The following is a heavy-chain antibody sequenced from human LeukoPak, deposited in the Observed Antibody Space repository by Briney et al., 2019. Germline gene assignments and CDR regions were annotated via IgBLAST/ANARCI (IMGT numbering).Heavy chain of an antibody. D-gene: IGHD4-11*01. CDR1: GFTFSSYS. Sequence: GGSLRLSCAASGFTFSSYSMNWVRQAPGKGLDWVSSISSDSNYIYYADSVKGRFTISRDNARNSPYLQMNSLRTEDTAVYYCARDYSGYSNFWGQGALVTVSS. CDR3: ARDYSGYSNF. J-gene: IGHJ4*02. V-gene: IGHV3-21*01. CDR2: ISSDSNYI.